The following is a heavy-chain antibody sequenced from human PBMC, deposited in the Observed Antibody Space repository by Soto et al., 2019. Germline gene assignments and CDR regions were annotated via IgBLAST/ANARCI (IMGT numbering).Heavy chain of an antibody. D-gene: IGHD1-1*01. V-gene: IGHV4-39*01. CDR3: ARRLATTGVYFDS. Sequence: QLQLQESGPGLVKPSETLSLTCTVSGGSIKDSRYYWGWIRQPPGKGLEWIGNIYYSGTTHYNPSLNRRVTISVDTSKNQFSLNLNSVTAADSALYFCARRLATTGVYFDSWGQGALVIVSS. J-gene: IGHJ4*02. CDR2: IYYSGTT. CDR1: GGSIKDSRYY.